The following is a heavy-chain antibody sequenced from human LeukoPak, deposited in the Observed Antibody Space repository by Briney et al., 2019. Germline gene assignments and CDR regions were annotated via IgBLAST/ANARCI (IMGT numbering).Heavy chain of an antibody. CDR3: ARGAVAYYYFDN. CDR2: IYYSGYT. CDR1: GGSISSYY. V-gene: IGHV4-59*01. J-gene: IGHJ4*02. D-gene: IGHD6-19*01. Sequence: SETLSLTCTVSGGSISSYYWSWIRQPPGKGLKWIGNIYYSGYTTYSPSLRSRVTISVDTSKNQFSLKLSSVTAADTAVYYCARGAVAYYYFDNWGQGTLVTVSS.